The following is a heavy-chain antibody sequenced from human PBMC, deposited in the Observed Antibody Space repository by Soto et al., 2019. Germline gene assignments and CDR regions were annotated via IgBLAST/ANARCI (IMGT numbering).Heavy chain of an antibody. J-gene: IGHJ6*02. CDR1: GGTFSSYA. CDR3: ARGDGYSTYYYYGMDV. Sequence: ASVNVSCKASGGTFSSYAISWVRQAPGQGLEWMGGIIPIFGTANYAQKFQGRVTITADKSTSTAYMELSSLRSEDTAVYYCARGDGYSTYYYYGMDVWGQGTTVTVSS. CDR2: IIPIFGTA. D-gene: IGHD2-2*03. V-gene: IGHV1-69*06.